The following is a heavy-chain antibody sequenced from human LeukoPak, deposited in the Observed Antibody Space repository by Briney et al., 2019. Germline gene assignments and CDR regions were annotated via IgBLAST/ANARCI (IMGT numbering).Heavy chain of an antibody. D-gene: IGHD1-14*01. CDR1: GFTLIIND. Sequence: RGPLRLSSAASGFTLIINDMTSVPEAPGKGVEGGSVLYSDGKTKYANSLPGRVTISRDNSNKTLYLEMNSLSPDDTAVYYCARGGEPLAANSLAYWGQGTLVTVSS. CDR2: LYSDGKT. J-gene: IGHJ4*02. CDR3: ARGGEPLAANSLAY. V-gene: IGHV3-53*01.